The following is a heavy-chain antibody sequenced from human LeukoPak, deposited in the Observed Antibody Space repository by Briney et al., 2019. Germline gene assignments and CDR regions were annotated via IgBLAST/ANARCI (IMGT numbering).Heavy chain of an antibody. V-gene: IGHV4-59*08. CDR1: GGSISSYY. CDR2: IFYSGTT. Sequence: SETLSLTCTVSGGSISSYYWSWIRQSPEMGLEWIGYIFYSGTTNYNPSLKSRVTISVDTSKNQFSLKLSSVTAADTAVYYCARQDNSYGKFDYWGQGTLVTVSS. J-gene: IGHJ4*02. CDR3: ARQDNSYGKFDY. D-gene: IGHD5-18*01.